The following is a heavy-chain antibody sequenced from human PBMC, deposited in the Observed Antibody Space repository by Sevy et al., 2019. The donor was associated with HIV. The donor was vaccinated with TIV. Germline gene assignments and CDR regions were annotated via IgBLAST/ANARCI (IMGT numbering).Heavy chain of an antibody. D-gene: IGHD2-2*01. CDR1: GYTFTSYG. J-gene: IGHJ6*02. CDR2: ISAYNGNT. V-gene: IGHV1-18*01. Sequence: ASVKVSRKASGYTFTSYGISWVRQAPGQGLEWMGWISAYNGNTNYAQKLQGRVTMTTDTSTSTAYMELRSLRSDDTAVYYCARLGYCSSTSCSVGYYYYGMDVWGQGTTVTVSS. CDR3: ARLGYCSSTSCSVGYYYYGMDV.